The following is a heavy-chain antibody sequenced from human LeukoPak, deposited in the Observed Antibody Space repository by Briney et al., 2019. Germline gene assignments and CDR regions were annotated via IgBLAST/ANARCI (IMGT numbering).Heavy chain of an antibody. D-gene: IGHD2-15*01. Sequence: SETLSLTCAVYGDSFNAYLWNWIRQAPGKPLEYIGEINHRGRSHYNPSLKTRVTLSVDTSKNQFSLRLTSVTAADTAVYFCARGSSFDGYCSAGACDAGYYDIWGQGTPVIVSS. CDR3: ARGSSFDGYCSAGACDAGYYDI. CDR2: INHRGRS. J-gene: IGHJ4*02. V-gene: IGHV4-34*01. CDR1: GDSFNAYL.